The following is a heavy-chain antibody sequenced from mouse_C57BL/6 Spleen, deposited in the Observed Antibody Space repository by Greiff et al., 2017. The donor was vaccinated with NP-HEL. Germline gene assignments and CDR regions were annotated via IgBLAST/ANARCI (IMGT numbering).Heavy chain of an antibody. Sequence: EVQRVESGPGLVKPSQSLSLTCSVTGYSITSGYYWNWIRQFPGNKLEWMGYISYDGSNNYNPSLKNRISITRDTSKNQFFLKLNSVTTEDTATYYCARDGGQAFDYWGQGTTLTVSS. CDR2: ISYDGSN. CDR1: GYSITSGYY. D-gene: IGHD1-1*02. CDR3: ARDGGQAFDY. J-gene: IGHJ2*01. V-gene: IGHV3-6*01.